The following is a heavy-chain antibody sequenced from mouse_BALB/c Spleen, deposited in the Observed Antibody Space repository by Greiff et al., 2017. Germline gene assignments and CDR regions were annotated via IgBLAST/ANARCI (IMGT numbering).Heavy chain of an antibody. CDR3: ARNPTYDYDAHYYAMDY. D-gene: IGHD2-4*01. J-gene: IGHJ4*01. CDR1: GFSLSRYS. Sequence: QVQLKESGPGLVAPSQSLSITCTVSGFSLSRYSVHWVRQPPGKGLEWLGMIWGGGSTDYNSALKSRLSISKDNSKSQVFLKMNSLQTADTAMYYCARNPTYDYDAHYYAMDYWGQGTSVTVSS. V-gene: IGHV2-6-4*01. CDR2: IWGGGST.